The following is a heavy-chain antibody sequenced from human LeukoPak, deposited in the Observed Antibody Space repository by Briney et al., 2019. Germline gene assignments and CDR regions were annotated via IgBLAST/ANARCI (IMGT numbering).Heavy chain of an antibody. CDR2: IIPIFGTA. V-gene: IGHV1-69*13. Sequence: SVKVSCKASGGTFSSYAISWVRQAPGQGLEWMGAIIPIFGTANYAQKFQGRVTITADESTSTAYMELSSLRSEDTAVYYCARVLSTYGSGSYSSWFDPWGQGTLVTVSS. CDR1: GGTFSSYA. CDR3: ARVLSTYGSGSYSSWFDP. D-gene: IGHD3-10*01. J-gene: IGHJ5*02.